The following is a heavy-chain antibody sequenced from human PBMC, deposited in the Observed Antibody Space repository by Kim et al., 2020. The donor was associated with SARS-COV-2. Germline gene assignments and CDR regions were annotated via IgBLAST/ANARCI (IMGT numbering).Heavy chain of an antibody. D-gene: IGHD7-27*01. J-gene: IGHJ4*02. CDR2: IYYGGNT. Sequence: SETLSLTCTVSGASITSGGYYWNWIRQQPGKGLEWIGSIYYGGNTHYIPSLKSRLTISVDTSKNHFSLNLNSATAADTAVYYCARDDSLGGFDYWGQGSLVTVSA. CDR1: GASITSGGYY. V-gene: IGHV4-31*03. CDR3: ARDDSLGGFDY.